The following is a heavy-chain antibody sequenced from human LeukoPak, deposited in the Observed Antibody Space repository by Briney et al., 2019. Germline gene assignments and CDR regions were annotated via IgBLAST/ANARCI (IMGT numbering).Heavy chain of an antibody. CDR2: ISYDGSNK. Sequence: GRSLRLSCAASGFTFSSYGMHWVRQAPGKGLEWVAVISYDGSNKYYADSVKGRFTISRDNSKNTLYLQMNSLRAEDTAVYYCAKDRIGVDVWGQGTTVTVSS. J-gene: IGHJ6*02. CDR1: GFTFSSYG. D-gene: IGHD2-15*01. CDR3: AKDRIGVDV. V-gene: IGHV3-30*18.